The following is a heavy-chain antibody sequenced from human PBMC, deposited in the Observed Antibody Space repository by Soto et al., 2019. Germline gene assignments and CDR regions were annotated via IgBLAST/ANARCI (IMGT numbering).Heavy chain of an antibody. CDR1: GADINTYS. Sequence: ASETLSLTCSDSGADINTYSWTWIRQPARKGLEWIGRIYTSASINYNPSLKGRVTLSVDTSTNQVSLRLASVTAADTAIYYCARDREAGYNFYYGMDVWGQGTTVTVSS. CDR2: IYTSASI. J-gene: IGHJ6*02. D-gene: IGHD6-19*01. V-gene: IGHV4-4*07. CDR3: ARDREAGYNFYYGMDV.